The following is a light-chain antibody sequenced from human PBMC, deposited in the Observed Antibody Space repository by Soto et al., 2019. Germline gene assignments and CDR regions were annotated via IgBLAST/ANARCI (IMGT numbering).Light chain of an antibody. Sequence: EIVLTQSPGTLSLSPGERATLSCRASQNVDSNYLAWYQQKPGQAPRIIIFAASGRATGIPDRFSGSGSGTDFTLTISSLEPEDFAVYYCQQRRSWPPTITFGQGTRLEIK. CDR2: AAS. CDR1: QNVDSNY. J-gene: IGKJ5*01. CDR3: QQRRSWPPTIT. V-gene: IGKV3D-20*02.